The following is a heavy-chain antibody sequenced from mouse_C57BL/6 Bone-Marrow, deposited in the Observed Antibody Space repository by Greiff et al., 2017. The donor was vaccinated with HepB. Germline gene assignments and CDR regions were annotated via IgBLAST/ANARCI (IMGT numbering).Heavy chain of an antibody. CDR2: IDPENGDT. CDR3: TTYCYYAMDY. J-gene: IGHJ4*01. V-gene: IGHV14-4*01. Sequence: EVKLQESGAELVRPGASVKLSCTASGFNIKDDYMHWVKQRPEQGLEWIGWIDPENGDTEYASKFQGKATITADTSSNTAYLQLSSLTSEDTAVYYCTTYCYYAMDYWGQGGSVTVSS. CDR1: GFNIKDDY.